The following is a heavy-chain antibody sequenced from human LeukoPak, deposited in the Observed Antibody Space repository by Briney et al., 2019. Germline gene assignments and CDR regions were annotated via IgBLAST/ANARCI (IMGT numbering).Heavy chain of an antibody. D-gene: IGHD2-15*01. V-gene: IGHV3-21*01. CDR1: GFTFSSYG. J-gene: IGHJ4*02. Sequence: GGSLRLSCAASGFTFSSYGMNWVRQALGKGLEWVSSISSSSSYIYYADSVKGRFTISRDNAKNSLYLQMNSLRAEDTAVYYCARGPPEDIVVVVDNYWGQGTLVTVSS. CDR2: ISSSSSYI. CDR3: ARGPPEDIVVVVDNY.